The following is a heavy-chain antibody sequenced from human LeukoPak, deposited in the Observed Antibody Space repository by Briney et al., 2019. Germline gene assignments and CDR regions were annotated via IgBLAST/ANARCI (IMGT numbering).Heavy chain of an antibody. V-gene: IGHV3-23*01. J-gene: IGHJ4*02. CDR1: GFTFSDYS. Sequence: GGSLRLSCAASGFTFSDYSMSWVRQAPGKGLEWVSGMSGSGGKIYYADSVKGRFTISRDNSKNTLYLQMDSLRAEDTAIYYCAKDVAGRDNYGYYFDFWGQGNLVAVSS. CDR2: MSGSGGKI. D-gene: IGHD5-18*01. CDR3: AKDVAGRDNYGYYFDF.